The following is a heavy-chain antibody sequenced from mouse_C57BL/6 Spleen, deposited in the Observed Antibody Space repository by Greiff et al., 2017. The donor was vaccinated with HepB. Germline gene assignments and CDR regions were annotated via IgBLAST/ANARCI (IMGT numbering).Heavy chain of an antibody. V-gene: IGHV1-82*01. CDR2: IYPGDGDT. CDR1: GYAFSSSW. J-gene: IGHJ4*01. Sequence: QVQLQHSGPELVKPGASVKISCKASGYAFSSSWMNWVKQRPGKGLEWIGRIYPGDGDTNYNGKFKGKATLTADKSSSTAYMQLSSLTSEDSAVYFCARSYGNDAMDYWGQGTSVTVSS. CDR3: ARSYGNDAMDY. D-gene: IGHD2-1*01.